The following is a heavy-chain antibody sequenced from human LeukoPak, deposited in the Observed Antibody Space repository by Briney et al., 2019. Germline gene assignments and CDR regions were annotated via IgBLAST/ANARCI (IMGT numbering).Heavy chain of an antibody. J-gene: IGHJ4*02. V-gene: IGHV3-23*01. CDR2: ISGSGGST. Sequence: QTGGSLRLSCAASGFTFSSYWMHWVRHAPGKGLVWVSAISGSGGSTYYADSVKGRFTISRDNSKNTLYLQMNSLRAEDTAVYYCAKNSGGYRPFDYWGQGTLVTVSS. CDR1: GFTFSSYW. CDR3: AKNSGGYRPFDY. D-gene: IGHD1-26*01.